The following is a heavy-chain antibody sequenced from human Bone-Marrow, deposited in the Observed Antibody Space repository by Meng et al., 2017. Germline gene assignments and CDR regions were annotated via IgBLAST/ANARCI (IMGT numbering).Heavy chain of an antibody. D-gene: IGHD4-11*01. Sequence: QVQLQQWGAGLLKPSETLSLTCAVSGGSFSDYYWSWIRQPPGKGLEWIGEINHSGSTNYNPSLESRATISVDTSQNNLSLKLSSVTAADSAVYYCARGPTTMAHDFDYWGQGTLVTVSS. CDR2: INHSGST. V-gene: IGHV4-34*01. CDR3: ARGPTTMAHDFDY. J-gene: IGHJ4*02. CDR1: GGSFSDYY.